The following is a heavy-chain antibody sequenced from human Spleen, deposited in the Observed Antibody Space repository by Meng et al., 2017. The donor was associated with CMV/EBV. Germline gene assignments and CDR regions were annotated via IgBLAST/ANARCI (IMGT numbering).Heavy chain of an antibody. CDR1: SHG. CDR3: ARDSTDIVVVPAAHRMGFDP. V-gene: IGHV3-33*01. J-gene: IGHJ5*02. Sequence: SHGIHWVRQGPGRGLEWVAIIWYDGSNKYYADSVKGRFTISRDNSKNTLYLQMNSLRAEDTAVYYCARDSTDIVVVPAAHRMGFDPWGQGTLVTVSS. CDR2: IWYDGSNK. D-gene: IGHD2-2*01.